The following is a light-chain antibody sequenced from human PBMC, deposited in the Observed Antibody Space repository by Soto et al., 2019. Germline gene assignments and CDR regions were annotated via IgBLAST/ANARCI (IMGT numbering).Light chain of an antibody. CDR2: VDS. Sequence: SYELTQPPSVSVAPGQTARITCGGNNIESKSVHWYQQRPGQAPVLVIYVDSDRPSGIPDRFSASTSGNTAALTISRVEAGDEADYYCQVWDTISDHYVFXSGTNVTVL. V-gene: IGLV3-21*02. CDR3: QVWDTISDHYV. J-gene: IGLJ1*01. CDR1: NIESKS.